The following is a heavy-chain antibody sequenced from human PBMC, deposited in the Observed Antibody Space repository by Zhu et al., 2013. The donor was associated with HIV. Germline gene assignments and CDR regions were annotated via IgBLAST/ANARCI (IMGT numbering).Heavy chain of an antibody. CDR1: GYTFTSYY. Sequence: VQLVQSGAEVKKPGASVKVSCKASGYTFTSYYMHWVRQAPGQGLEWMGIINPSGGSTSYAQKFQGRVTMTRDTSTSTVYMELSSLRSEDTAVYYCARDGAAGAWGFLLGSNWFDPGPGNPGHRLL. CDR3: ARDGAAGAWGFLLGSNWFDP. J-gene: IGHJ5*02. D-gene: IGHD2-21*01. V-gene: IGHV1-46*01. CDR2: INPSGGST.